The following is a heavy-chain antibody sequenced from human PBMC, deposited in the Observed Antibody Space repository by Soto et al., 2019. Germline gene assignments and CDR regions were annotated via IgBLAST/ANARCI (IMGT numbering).Heavy chain of an antibody. CDR1: GFSFSNYW. V-gene: IGHV3-74*01. Sequence: EVQLVESGGGLVKPGGSLRLSCAASGFSFSNYWIHWVRQAPGKGLVWVSRIKTGGSSTDYAASVKGRFTISRDNAKNTLYLQMNSLTAEDTAVYYCAKREGNTYGLFHWGQGTLVTVSS. CDR2: IKTGGSST. J-gene: IGHJ4*02. D-gene: IGHD5-18*01. CDR3: AKREGNTYGLFH.